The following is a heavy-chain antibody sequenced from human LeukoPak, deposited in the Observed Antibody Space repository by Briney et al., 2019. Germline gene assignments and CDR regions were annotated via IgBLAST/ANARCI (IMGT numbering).Heavy chain of an antibody. Sequence: GGSLRHSCAASGFTFRSYEMNWVRQAPGKGLEWVSYISSSDSTSHYADSVKGRFTNSRDNAKNSLYLQMNSLRVEDMGVYYCARETRGHYYDSFGPDHWGQGGKLSVSS. D-gene: IGHD3-22*01. J-gene: IGHJ5*02. CDR3: ARETRGHYYDSFGPDH. V-gene: IGHV3-48*03. CDR2: ISSSDSTS. CDR1: GFTFRSYE.